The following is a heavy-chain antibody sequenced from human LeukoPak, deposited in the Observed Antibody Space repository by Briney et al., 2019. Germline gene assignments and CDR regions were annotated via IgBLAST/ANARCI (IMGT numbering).Heavy chain of an antibody. J-gene: IGHJ4*02. D-gene: IGHD1-26*01. CDR3: AKDRGSYSLDYFDY. CDR2: ISYDGGNK. Sequence: GRSLRLSCAASGFTFSSYGMHWVRQAPGKGLEWVAVISYDGGNKYYADSVKGRFTISRDNSKNTLYLQMNSLRGEDTAVYYCAKDRGSYSLDYFDYWGQGTLVTVSS. CDR1: GFTFSSYG. V-gene: IGHV3-30*18.